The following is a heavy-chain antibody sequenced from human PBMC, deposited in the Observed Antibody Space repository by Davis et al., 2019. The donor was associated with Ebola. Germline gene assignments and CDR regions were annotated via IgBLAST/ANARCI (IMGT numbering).Heavy chain of an antibody. V-gene: IGHV1-18*01. CDR2: ISAYNGNT. CDR1: GYTFTSYG. Sequence: ASVKVSCKASGYTFTSYGISWVRQAPGQGLEWMGWISAYNGNTNYAQKLQGRVTMTTDTSTGTAYMELRSLRSDDTAVYYCAKDHRDCSGGSCYLDYYGMDVWGQGTTVTVSS. J-gene: IGHJ6*02. D-gene: IGHD2-15*01. CDR3: AKDHRDCSGGSCYLDYYGMDV.